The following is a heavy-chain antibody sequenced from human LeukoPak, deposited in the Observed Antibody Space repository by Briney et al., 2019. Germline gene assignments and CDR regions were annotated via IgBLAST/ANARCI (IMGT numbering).Heavy chain of an antibody. J-gene: IGHJ4*02. CDR1: GGSISSSSYY. D-gene: IGHD4-23*01. CDR3: ARCTVNTVVTPFDY. V-gene: IGHV4-39*01. Sequence: SETLSLTCTVSGGSISSSSYYWGWIRQTPGKGLEWIGNIYYSGSTYYNPSNPSLKSRVTISVDTSKNQFSLKLSSVTAADTAVYYCARCTVNTVVTPFDYWGQGTLVTVSS. CDR2: IYYSGST.